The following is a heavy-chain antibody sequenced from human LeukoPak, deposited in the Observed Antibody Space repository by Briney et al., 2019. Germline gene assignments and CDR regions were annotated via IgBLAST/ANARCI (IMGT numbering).Heavy chain of an antibody. J-gene: IGHJ4*02. D-gene: IGHD1-7*01. CDR2: INPNSGGT. CDR1: GYTFTGYY. V-gene: IGHV1-2*02. CDR3: ARGPSQLELRNCFDY. Sequence: ASVKVSCKASGYTFTGYYMHWVRQAPGQGLEWMGWINPNSGGTNYAQKFQGRVTMTRHTSISTAYMELSRLRSDDTAVYYCARGPSQLELRNCFDYWGQGTLVTVSS.